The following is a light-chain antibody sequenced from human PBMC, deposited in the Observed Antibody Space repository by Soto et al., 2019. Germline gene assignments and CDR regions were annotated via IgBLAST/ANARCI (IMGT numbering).Light chain of an antibody. CDR2: DVY. CDR3: CSYPGSHTWV. V-gene: IGLV2-11*01. Sequence: QSALTQPRSVSGSPGQSVTISCTGTNGDIANYNFVSWYQQHPGKAPKVMIHDVYKRPSGVPDRFSGSKSGNTASLTISGLQAEDEADYYCCSYPGSHTWVFGGGTKLTVL. J-gene: IGLJ3*02. CDR1: NGDIANYNF.